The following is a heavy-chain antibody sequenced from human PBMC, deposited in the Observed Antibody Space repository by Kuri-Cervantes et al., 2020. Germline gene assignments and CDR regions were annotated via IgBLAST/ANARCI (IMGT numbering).Heavy chain of an antibody. D-gene: IGHD4-17*01. V-gene: IGHV1-69*06. CDR3: ARETRDYGDANYYYYMDV. CDR1: GGTFSSYA. CDR2: TIPIFGTA. Sequence: SVKVSCKASGGTFSSYAISWVRQAPGQGLEWMGGTIPIFGTANYAQKFQGRVTITADKSTSTAYMELSSLRSEDTAVYYCARETRDYGDANYYYYMDVWGKGTTVTVSS. J-gene: IGHJ6*03.